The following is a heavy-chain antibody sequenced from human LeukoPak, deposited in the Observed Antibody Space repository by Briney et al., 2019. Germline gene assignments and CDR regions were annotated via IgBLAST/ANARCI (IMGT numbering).Heavy chain of an antibody. D-gene: IGHD3-22*01. CDR2: IYSGGST. Sequence: GGSVRLSCAASGFTVSCNYISWVRQAPGEGLEWVSVIYSGGSTYYADSVKGRFTISRDNSKNTLYLQMNSLRAEDTAVYYCARELSYYDSSGYLTDGGAFDIWGQGTMVTVSS. V-gene: IGHV3-53*01. CDR3: ARELSYYDSSGYLTDGGAFDI. J-gene: IGHJ3*02. CDR1: GFTVSCNY.